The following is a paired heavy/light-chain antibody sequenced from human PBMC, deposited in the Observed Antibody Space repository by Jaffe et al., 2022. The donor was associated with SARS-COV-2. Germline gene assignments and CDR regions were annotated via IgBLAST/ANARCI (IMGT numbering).Light chain of an antibody. CDR3: HQYYSSPYS. V-gene: IGKV4-1*01. Sequence: DIVMTQSPDSLAVSLGERATINCKSSQNILYSSDNKNYLAWYQQKPGEPPNLLIYWASTRESGVPDRFTGSGSGTDFTLTISSLQAEDVAVYYCHQYYSSPYSFGQGTKLELK. J-gene: IGKJ2*01. CDR2: WAS. CDR1: QNILYSSDNKNY.
Heavy chain of an antibody. CDR3: AKVQGAVGAPGPADY. CDR2: ISHHGRDK. Sequence: QVQLVESGGGVVQPGRSLRLSCEASGFTFSRYGMHWVRQVPGKGPEWVAVISHHGRDKYYSDSVKGRFTVSKDFAKNMLYLEMNSLRPEDTAVYHCAKVQGAVGAPGPADYWGQGTSVTVSS. J-gene: IGHJ4*02. V-gene: IGHV3-30*18. CDR1: GFTFSRYG. D-gene: IGHD6-13*01.